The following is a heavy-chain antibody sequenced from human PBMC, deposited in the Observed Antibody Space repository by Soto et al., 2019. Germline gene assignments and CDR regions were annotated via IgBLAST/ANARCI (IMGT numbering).Heavy chain of an antibody. J-gene: IGHJ5*02. V-gene: IGHV1-18*01. CDR2: ISAYNGNT. CDR3: ARDAVRDTLYPPWFDP. CDR1: GYTCTSYG. D-gene: IGHD3-10*01. Sequence: ASVKVSCKASGYTCTSYGISWVRQAPGQGLEGMGWISAYNGNTNYAQKLQGRVTMTTDTSTSTAYMELRSLRSDDTAVYYCARDAVRDTLYPPWFDPWGQGTLVTVSS.